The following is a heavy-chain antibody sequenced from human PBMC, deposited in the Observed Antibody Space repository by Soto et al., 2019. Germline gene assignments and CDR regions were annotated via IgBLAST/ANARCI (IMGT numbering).Heavy chain of an antibody. CDR2: ISAYNGNT. J-gene: IGHJ3*02. Sequence: QVQLVQSGAEVKKPGASVKVSCKASGYTFTSYGISWVRQAPGQGLEWMGWISAYNGNTNYAQKLQGRVTMTTDTATSTAYMELRSLRSDDTAVYYCASEGGYEGRLRGDAFDIWGQGTMVTVSS. CDR1: GYTFTSYG. V-gene: IGHV1-18*01. D-gene: IGHD5-12*01. CDR3: ASEGGYEGRLRGDAFDI.